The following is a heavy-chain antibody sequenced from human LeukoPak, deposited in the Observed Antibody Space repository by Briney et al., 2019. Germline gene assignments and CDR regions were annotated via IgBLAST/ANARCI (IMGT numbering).Heavy chain of an antibody. V-gene: IGHV4-4*07. CDR2: IYTSGST. D-gene: IGHD6-13*01. CDR3: ARDAYSSGWYNYYAFDI. Sequence: SETLSLTCTVSGGSISSYYWSRIRQPAGKGLEWIGRIYTSGSTNYNPSLKSRVTMSVDTSKNQFSLKLSSVTAADTAVYYCARDAYSSGWYNYYAFDIWGQGTMVTVSS. CDR1: GGSISSYY. J-gene: IGHJ3*02.